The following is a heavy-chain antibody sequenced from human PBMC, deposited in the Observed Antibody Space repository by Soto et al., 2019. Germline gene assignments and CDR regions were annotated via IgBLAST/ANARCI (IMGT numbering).Heavy chain of an antibody. CDR1: GGSISSAAYC. J-gene: IGHJ4*02. D-gene: IGHD2-8*02. CDR2: IYDGGTT. V-gene: IGHV4-30-2*06. Sequence: PSETLSLTCTVSGGSISSAAYCWSWIRQSPDKGLEWIGHIYDGGTTYSSPSLKGRVTISVDTSKNQFSLKLTSVTAADTAVYYCARDKITGLFDYWGQGTLVTVSS. CDR3: ARDKITGLFDY.